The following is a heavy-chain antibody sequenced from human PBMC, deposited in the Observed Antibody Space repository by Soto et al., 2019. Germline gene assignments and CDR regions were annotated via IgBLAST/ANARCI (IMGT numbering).Heavy chain of an antibody. V-gene: IGHV1-46*01. CDR3: ARDNSLWGLVP. Sequence: ASVKVSCKTSGYTFTTYFMHWVRQAPGQGLEWMGRINPNDGTTRYAQKFQGRVIMTRDTSTSTLYMELSSLRSEDTAVYYCARDNSLWGLVPWGQGPLVTVSS. CDR2: INPNDGTT. D-gene: IGHD3-16*01. J-gene: IGHJ5*02. CDR1: GYTFTTYF.